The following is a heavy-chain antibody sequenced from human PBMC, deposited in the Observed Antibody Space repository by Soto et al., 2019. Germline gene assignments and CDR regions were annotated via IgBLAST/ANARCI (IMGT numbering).Heavy chain of an antibody. D-gene: IGHD6-19*01. Sequence: QVQLVESGGGVVQPGRSLRLSCAASGFTFSSYGMHWVRQAPGKGLEWVAVIWYDGSNKYYADSVKGRFTISRDNSKNTLYLQMNSLRAEDTAVYYCARGPVAGSYYYYYYMDVWGKGTTVTVSS. CDR3: ARGPVAGSYYYYYYMDV. CDR1: GFTFSSYG. CDR2: IWYDGSNK. J-gene: IGHJ6*03. V-gene: IGHV3-33*01.